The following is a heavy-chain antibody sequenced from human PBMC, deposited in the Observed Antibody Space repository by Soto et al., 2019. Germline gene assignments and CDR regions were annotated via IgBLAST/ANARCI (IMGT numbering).Heavy chain of an antibody. Sequence: PSETLSLTCTVSGGSISSYYWSWIRQPPGKGLEWIGYIYYSGSTNYNPSLKSRVTISVDTSKNQSSLKLSSVTAADTAVYYCARSGYSSSSSPHRWGQGTLVTVSS. CDR3: ARSGYSSSSSPHR. J-gene: IGHJ4*02. CDR2: IYYSGST. V-gene: IGHV4-59*01. CDR1: GGSISSYY. D-gene: IGHD6-13*01.